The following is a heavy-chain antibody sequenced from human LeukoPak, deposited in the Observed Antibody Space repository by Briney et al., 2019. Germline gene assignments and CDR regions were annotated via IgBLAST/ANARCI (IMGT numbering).Heavy chain of an antibody. V-gene: IGHV4-34*01. CDR1: GGSFSGYY. CDR2: INHSEST. CDR3: ARSGTPGYRRAPRPFDY. J-gene: IGHJ4*02. Sequence: SETLSLTCAVYGGSFSGYYWSWIRQPPGKGLEWIGEINHSESTNYNPSLKSRVTISVDTSKNQFSLKLSSVTAADTAVYYCARSGTPGYRRAPRPFDYWGQGTLVTVSS. D-gene: IGHD1-7*01.